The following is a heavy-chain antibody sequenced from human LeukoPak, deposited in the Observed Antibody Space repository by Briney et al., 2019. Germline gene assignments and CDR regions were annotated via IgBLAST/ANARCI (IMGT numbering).Heavy chain of an antibody. J-gene: IGHJ4*02. CDR2: MNPNSGNT. D-gene: IGHD2-15*01. Sequence: ASVKVSCKASGYTFTSYDINWVRQATGQGLEWMGWMNPNSGNTGYAQKFQGRVTMTRNTSISTAYMELSSLRSEDTAVYYCASKGEYCSGGSCYHYWGQGTLVTVSS. CDR3: ASKGEYCSGGSCYHY. V-gene: IGHV1-8*01. CDR1: GYTFTSYD.